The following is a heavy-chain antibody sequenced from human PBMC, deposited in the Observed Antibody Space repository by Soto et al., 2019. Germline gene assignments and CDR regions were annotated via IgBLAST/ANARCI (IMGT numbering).Heavy chain of an antibody. CDR1: GGSISSGDYY. CDR2: IYYSGST. D-gene: IGHD3-16*01. V-gene: IGHV4-30-4*01. CDR3: AREIMTSPYYFDY. Sequence: SETLSLTCTVSGGSISSGDYYWSWIRQPPGKGLEWIGYIYYSGSTYYNPSLKSRVTISVDTSKNQFSLKLSSVTAADTAVYYCAREIMTSPYYFDYWGQGTLVTVSS. J-gene: IGHJ4*02.